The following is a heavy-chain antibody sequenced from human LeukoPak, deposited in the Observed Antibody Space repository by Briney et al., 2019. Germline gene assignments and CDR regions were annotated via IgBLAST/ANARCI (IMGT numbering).Heavy chain of an antibody. D-gene: IGHD3-16*01. CDR1: GGTFSSYA. CDR3: ARDWGRYYYYYGMDV. CDR2: IIPILGIA. J-gene: IGHJ6*02. V-gene: IGHV1-69*04. Sequence: GASVKVSCKASGGTFSSYAISWVRQAPGQGLEWMGRIIPILGIANYAQKFQGRVTITADKSTSTAYMELSSLRSEDTAVYYCARDWGRYYYYYGMDVWGQGTTVTVSS.